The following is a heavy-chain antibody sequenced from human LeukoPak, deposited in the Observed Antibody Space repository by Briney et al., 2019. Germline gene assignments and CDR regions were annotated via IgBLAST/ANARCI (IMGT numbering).Heavy chain of an antibody. Sequence: GGSLRLSCAASGFTFNTYTMNWVRQAPGKGLEWVSYISGSSGIIDYADSVRGRFAIPRDNAKNSLYLQMSNLRAEGTAVYFCARGGGLDVWGQGATVTVSS. J-gene: IGHJ6*02. CDR3: ARGGGLDV. CDR1: GFTFNTYT. CDR2: ISGSSGII. D-gene: IGHD3-16*01. V-gene: IGHV3-48*01.